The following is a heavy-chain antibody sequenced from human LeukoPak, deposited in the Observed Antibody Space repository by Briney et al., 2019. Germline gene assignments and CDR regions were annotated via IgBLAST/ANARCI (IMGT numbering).Heavy chain of an antibody. CDR3: ARVPVRHDQPPFDY. V-gene: IGHV4-39*01. J-gene: IGHJ4*02. CDR2: IYYSGST. CDR1: GGSISSSSYY. Sequence: KPSETLSLTCTVSGGSISSSSYYWGWIRQPPGKGLEWIGSIYYSGSTYYNPSLKSRVTISVDTSKNQFSLKLSSVTAADTAVYYCARVPVRHDQPPFDYWGQGTLVTVSS. D-gene: IGHD3-10*01.